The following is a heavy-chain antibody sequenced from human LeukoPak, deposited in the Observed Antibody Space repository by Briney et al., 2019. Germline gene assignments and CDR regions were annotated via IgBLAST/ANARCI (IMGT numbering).Heavy chain of an antibody. CDR3: AAERLGSYYKFYNWFDP. J-gene: IGHJ5*02. Sequence: SQTLSLTCSVSGESITTRGFYWGWIRQSPGKGLEWIVTMYYGESTYDNPPLKSRVTISVDTSRNQFSLKLSSVTAADTAVYYCAAERLGSYYKFYNWFDPWGQGTLVTVSS. V-gene: IGHV4-39*01. CDR2: MYYGEST. D-gene: IGHD3-10*01. CDR1: GESITTRGFY.